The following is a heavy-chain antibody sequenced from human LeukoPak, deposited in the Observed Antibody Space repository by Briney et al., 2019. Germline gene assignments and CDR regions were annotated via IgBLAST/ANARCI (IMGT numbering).Heavy chain of an antibody. CDR1: GFTVSSNY. CDR3: ARGIAAAGNPNWFDP. J-gene: IGHJ5*02. Sequence: AGGSLRLSCAASGFTVSSNYMSWVRQAPGKGLEWVSVIYSGGFTHYADSVKGRFTISRDNSKNTLYLQMNSLRAEDTAVYYCARGIAAAGNPNWFDPWGQGTLVTVSS. D-gene: IGHD6-13*01. CDR2: IYSGGFT. V-gene: IGHV3-53*01.